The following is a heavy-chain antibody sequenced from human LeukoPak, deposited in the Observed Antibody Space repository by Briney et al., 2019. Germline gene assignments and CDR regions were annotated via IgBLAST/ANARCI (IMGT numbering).Heavy chain of an antibody. J-gene: IGHJ5*02. CDR2: IYYSGFT. V-gene: IGHV4-30-4*07. CDR1: GGSISGGGDT. Sequence: SETLSLTCSVSGGSISGGGDTWNWIRQPPGKSLEWLGHIYYSGFTSYNPSLQSRLLISVDTSKNQFSLRLTSVTAADTAVYYCARFTPQGYGWGGYNRFDPWGQGTLVTVSS. D-gene: IGHD3-16*01. CDR3: ARFTPQGYGWGGYNRFDP.